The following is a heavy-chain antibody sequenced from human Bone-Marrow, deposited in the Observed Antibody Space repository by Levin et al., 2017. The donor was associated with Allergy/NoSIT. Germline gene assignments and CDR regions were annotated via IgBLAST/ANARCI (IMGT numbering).Heavy chain of an antibody. CDR3: AKDRATYYYDSSDY. CDR2: ISYDGSNK. Sequence: GESLKISCAASGFTFSSYGMHWVRQAPGKGLEWVAVISYDGSNKYYADSVKGRFTISRDNSKNTLYLQMNSLRAEDTAVYYCAKDRATYYYDSSDYWGQGTLVTVSS. CDR1: GFTFSSYG. J-gene: IGHJ4*02. D-gene: IGHD3-22*01. V-gene: IGHV3-30*18.